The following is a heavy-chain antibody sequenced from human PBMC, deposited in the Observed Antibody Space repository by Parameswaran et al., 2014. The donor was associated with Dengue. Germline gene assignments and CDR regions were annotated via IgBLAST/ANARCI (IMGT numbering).Heavy chain of an antibody. Sequence: WIRQPPGKGLEWVAVISYDGSNKYYVDSVKGRFTISRDNSKNTLYLQMNSLRAEDTAVYYCARDSGVRFDYWGQGTLVTVSS. CDR2: ISYDGSNK. J-gene: IGHJ4*02. CDR3: ARDSGVRFDY. V-gene: IGHV3-30*04. D-gene: IGHD2-8*01.